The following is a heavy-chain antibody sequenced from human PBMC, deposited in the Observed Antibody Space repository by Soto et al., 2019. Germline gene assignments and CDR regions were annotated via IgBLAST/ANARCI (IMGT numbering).Heavy chain of an antibody. D-gene: IGHD2-2*02. J-gene: IGHJ6*02. Sequence: SVKVSCKASGGTFSSYSISWVRQAPGQGLEWMGGIIPIFGTANYAQKFQGRVTITADESTSTAYMELSSLRSEDTAVYYCARDLGYCSSTSCYTTFLYYYGMDVWGQGTTVTVSS. V-gene: IGHV1-69*13. CDR1: GGTFSSYS. CDR3: ARDLGYCSSTSCYTTFLYYYGMDV. CDR2: IIPIFGTA.